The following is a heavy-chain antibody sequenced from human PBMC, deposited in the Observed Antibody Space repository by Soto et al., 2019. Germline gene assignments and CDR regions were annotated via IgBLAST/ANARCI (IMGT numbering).Heavy chain of an antibody. Sequence: QVQLQESGPGLVKPSQTLSLTCTVSGGSVSSGDYYWSWIRQPPGKGLEWIGHIHYSGNTYYTTSFRSRGTISMDTSNNQFSLHLSSVTAADTAVYYCARASSLQQVGYWGQGNQVTVSS. V-gene: IGHV4-30-4*01. CDR1: GGSVSSGDYY. J-gene: IGHJ4*02. D-gene: IGHD6-13*01. CDR2: IHYSGNT. CDR3: ARASSLQQVGY.